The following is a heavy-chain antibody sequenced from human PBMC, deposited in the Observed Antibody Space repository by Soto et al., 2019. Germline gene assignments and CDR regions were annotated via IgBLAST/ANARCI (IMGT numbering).Heavy chain of an antibody. Sequence: EVQLVESGGGLVKPGGSLRLSCAASGFTFSNAWMSWVRQAPGKGLEWVGRIKSRTDGGTADYAAPVKGRFTISRDDSKNTLSLQMNSLKTEDTAVYYCTTRTAVAKYYFDYWGQGTLVTVSS. CDR3: TTRTAVAKYYFDY. CDR2: IKSRTDGGTA. CDR1: GFTFSNAW. D-gene: IGHD5-18*01. V-gene: IGHV3-15*01. J-gene: IGHJ4*02.